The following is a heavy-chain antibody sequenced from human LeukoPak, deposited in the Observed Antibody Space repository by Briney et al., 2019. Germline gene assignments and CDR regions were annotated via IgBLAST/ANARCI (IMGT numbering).Heavy chain of an antibody. CDR3: ARERGYSGYDSREYNYFDY. Sequence: GGSLRLSCAASGFTFSSYGMHWVRQAPGKGLEWVAFIRYDGSNKYYADSVKGRFTISRDNSKNTLYLQMNSLRAEDTAVYYCARERGYSGYDSREYNYFDYWGQGTLVTVSS. CDR2: IRYDGSNK. J-gene: IGHJ4*02. V-gene: IGHV3-30*02. D-gene: IGHD5-12*01. CDR1: GFTFSSYG.